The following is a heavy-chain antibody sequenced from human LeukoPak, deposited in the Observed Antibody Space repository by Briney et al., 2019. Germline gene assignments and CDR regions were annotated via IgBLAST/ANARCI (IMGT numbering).Heavy chain of an antibody. V-gene: IGHV5-51*01. Sequence: GESLKISCTGSQYISTSYWIGWVRQMPGKGLEWMGIINPDDSDTRYSPSFQGQVTFSADKSISTAYLQWSSLKASDTAMYYCARQENYHDSGSYYNSPYFFDHWGQGTLLTVSS. CDR3: ARQENYHDSGSYYNSPYFFDH. D-gene: IGHD3-10*01. CDR1: QYISTSYW. CDR2: INPDDSDT. J-gene: IGHJ4*02.